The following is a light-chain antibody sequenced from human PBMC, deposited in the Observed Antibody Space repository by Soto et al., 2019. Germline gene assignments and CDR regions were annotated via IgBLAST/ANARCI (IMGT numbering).Light chain of an antibody. J-gene: IGKJ5*01. CDR1: ESVTRN. CDR3: QQYNDWPPIT. V-gene: IGKV3-15*01. CDR2: HAS. Sequence: EVVLTQSPVILSVSPGESATLSCRASESVTRNLAWYQHTPGQAPRLLVFHASVRATGIPARFSGSGSGTEFSLTISNLQSEDFAVYFCQQYNDWPPITFGQGTRLEIK.